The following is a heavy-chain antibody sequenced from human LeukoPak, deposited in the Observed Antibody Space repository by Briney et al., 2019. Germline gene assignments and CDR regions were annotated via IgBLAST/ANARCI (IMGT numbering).Heavy chain of an antibody. Sequence: PSETLSLTCTVSGGSISNYYWSWIRQPPGKGLEWIGYIFYSGSTNYNPSLKSRVTISADTSKNQFSLKLNSLTTADTAVYYCTRGAGWLIDYWGQGILVTVSS. CDR2: IFYSGST. CDR3: TRGAGWLIDY. D-gene: IGHD3-16*01. V-gene: IGHV4-59*01. J-gene: IGHJ4*02. CDR1: GGSISNYY.